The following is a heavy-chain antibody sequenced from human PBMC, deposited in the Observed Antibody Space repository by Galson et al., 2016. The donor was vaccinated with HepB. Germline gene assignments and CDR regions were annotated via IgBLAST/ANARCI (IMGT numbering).Heavy chain of an antibody. V-gene: IGHV1-46*01. Sequence: SVKVSCKASGYTFTSYYMHWVRQAPGQGLEWMGIVKPSDGSTTYAQQFQDRVTMTRDTSTNTVYMELDSLRFEDTAVYYCAGDQSRGYYDSSAIYYFDYWGQGALVTVSS. CDR1: GYTFTSYY. D-gene: IGHD3-22*01. CDR2: VKPSDGST. J-gene: IGHJ4*02. CDR3: AGDQSRGYYDSSAIYYFDY.